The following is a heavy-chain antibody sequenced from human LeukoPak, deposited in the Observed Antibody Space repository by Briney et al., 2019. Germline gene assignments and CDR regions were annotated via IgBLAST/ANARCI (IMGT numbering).Heavy chain of an antibody. V-gene: IGHV4-59*01. Sequence: SETLPLTCTVSGGSISNYYWSWIRQPPGKGLEWIGYIYYSGSTNYNPSLKSRVTISVDTSKNQFSLKLSSVTAADTAVYYCARDRGGPRRYFDLWGRGTLVTVSS. CDR3: ARDRGGPRRYFDL. CDR1: GGSISNYY. D-gene: IGHD3-10*01. J-gene: IGHJ2*01. CDR2: IYYSGST.